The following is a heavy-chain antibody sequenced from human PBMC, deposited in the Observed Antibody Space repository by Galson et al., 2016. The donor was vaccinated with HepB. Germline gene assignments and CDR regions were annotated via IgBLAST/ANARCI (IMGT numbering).Heavy chain of an antibody. CDR2: FDPENGEI. CDR1: GDRITNVD. D-gene: IGHD4/OR15-4a*01. V-gene: IGHV1-24*01. CDR3: ATASNDANSGLHYYFHGMDV. Sequence: SVKVSCKVSGDRITNVDMFWVRQASGKGPEWMGGFDPENGEIIHAQQFQGRVTMTEDTSTDKAYMEMSSLRSEDTAVYYCATASNDANSGLHYYFHGMDVWGQGTTVTVSS. J-gene: IGHJ6*02.